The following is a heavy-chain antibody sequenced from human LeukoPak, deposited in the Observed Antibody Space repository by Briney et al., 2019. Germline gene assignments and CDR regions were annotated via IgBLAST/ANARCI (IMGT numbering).Heavy chain of an antibody. D-gene: IGHD3-9*01. CDR1: GYTFTSYG. Sequence: ASVKVSCKASGYTFTSYGISWVRQAPGQGLEWMGWISAYNGNTNYAQKLQGRVTMTTDTSTSTAYMELRSLRSDDTAVYYCARDAAVLRYFDWLQPPVDWSQGTLVTVSS. V-gene: IGHV1-18*01. J-gene: IGHJ4*02. CDR2: ISAYNGNT. CDR3: ARDAAVLRYFDWLQPPVD.